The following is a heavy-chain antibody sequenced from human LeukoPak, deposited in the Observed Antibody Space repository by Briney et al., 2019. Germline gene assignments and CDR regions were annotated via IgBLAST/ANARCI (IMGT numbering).Heavy chain of an antibody. Sequence: PSETLSLTCTVSGGSISSYHWSWIRQPPGKGLEWIGYIYYSGSTNYNPSLKSRVTISVDTSKNQFSLKLSSVTAADTAVYYCARGRGDYYDSSGYSHYFDYWGQGTLVTVSS. CDR1: GGSISSYH. CDR3: ARGRGDYYDSSGYSHYFDY. V-gene: IGHV4-59*01. CDR2: IYYSGST. D-gene: IGHD3-22*01. J-gene: IGHJ4*02.